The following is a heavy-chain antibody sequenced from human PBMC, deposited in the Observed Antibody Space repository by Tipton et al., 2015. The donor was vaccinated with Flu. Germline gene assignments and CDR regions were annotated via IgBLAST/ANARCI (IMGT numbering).Heavy chain of an antibody. J-gene: IGHJ3*01. Sequence: GSLRLSCAISGFTFSTYWMSWVRQAPGKGLEWVANIKDDGAEEYYLDSVKGRFTISRDNTRNSLYLQMNSLRDEDTAVYYCARDPYYDAFDFWGQGTVVTVSS. CDR1: GFTFSTYW. CDR2: IKDDGAEE. V-gene: IGHV3-7*01. D-gene: IGHD3-10*01. CDR3: ARDPYYDAFDF.